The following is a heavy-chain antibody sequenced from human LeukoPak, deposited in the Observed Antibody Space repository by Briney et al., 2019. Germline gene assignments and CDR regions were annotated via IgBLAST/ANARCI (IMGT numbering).Heavy chain of an antibody. V-gene: IGHV3-66*01. Sequence: GGSLRLSCAASGFTFSSYSMTWVRQAPGKGLEWVSVIYSGGSTYYADSVKGRFTISRDNSKNTLYLQMNSLRAEDTAVYYCARDLSGSFDYWGQGTLVTVSS. CDR1: GFTFSSYS. D-gene: IGHD2-15*01. CDR2: IYSGGST. CDR3: ARDLSGSFDY. J-gene: IGHJ4*02.